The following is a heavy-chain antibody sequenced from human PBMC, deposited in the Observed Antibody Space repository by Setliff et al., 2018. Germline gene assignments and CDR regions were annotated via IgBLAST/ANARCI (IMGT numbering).Heavy chain of an antibody. Sequence: ASVKVSCKASGYTFTGYYMRWVRQAPGQGLEWMGRINPNSGGTNYAQKFQGRVTMTRDTSISTAYMELSRLRSDDTAVYYCARGRGSYYYYMDVWGKGTTVTVSS. D-gene: IGHD1-26*01. V-gene: IGHV1-2*06. CDR1: GYTFTGYY. CDR3: ARGRGSYYYYMDV. J-gene: IGHJ6*03. CDR2: INPNSGGT.